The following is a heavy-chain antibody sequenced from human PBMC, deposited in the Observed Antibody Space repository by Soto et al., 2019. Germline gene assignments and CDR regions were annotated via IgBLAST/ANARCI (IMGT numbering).Heavy chain of an antibody. CDR3: ARDPIVLMVYAPYYFDY. CDR2: ISSSSSYI. V-gene: IGHV3-21*01. CDR1: GFPFSSYG. J-gene: IGHJ4*02. D-gene: IGHD2-8*01. Sequence: GGSLRLSCAASGFPFSSYGMNWVRQAPGKGLEWVSSISSSSSYIYYADSVKGRFTISRDNAKNSLYLQMNSLRAEDTAVYYCARDPIVLMVYAPYYFDYWGQGTLVTVSS.